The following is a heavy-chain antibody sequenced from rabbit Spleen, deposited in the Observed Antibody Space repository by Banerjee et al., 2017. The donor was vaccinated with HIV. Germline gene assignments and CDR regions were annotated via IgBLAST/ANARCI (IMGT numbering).Heavy chain of an antibody. D-gene: IGHD2-1*01. V-gene: IGHV1S40*01. CDR1: GFSFSSSDY. CDR2: IAGSNGGT. Sequence: QSLEESGGDLVKPGASLTLTCTASGFSFSSSDYMCWVRQAPGKGLEWISCIAGSNGGTYYATWAKGRFTISKTSSTVDLKMTSLTAADTATYFCARDPFGYNGGDYVLWGPGTLVTVS. CDR3: ARDPFGYNGGDYVL. J-gene: IGHJ4*01.